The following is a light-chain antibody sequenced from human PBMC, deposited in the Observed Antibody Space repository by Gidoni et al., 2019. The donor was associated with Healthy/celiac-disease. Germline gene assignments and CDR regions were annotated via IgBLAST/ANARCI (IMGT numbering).Light chain of an antibody. V-gene: IGKV3-20*01. CDR2: GAS. J-gene: IGKJ1*01. CDR3: QQYGSSPWT. Sequence: ELVLTQSPVTLSLSPGARATLSCRASQSVSSSYLAWYQQKPGQAPRLLIYGASSRATGIPDRFSGSGSGTDFTLTISRLEPEDFAVYYCQQYGSSPWTFGQGTKVEIK. CDR1: QSVSSSY.